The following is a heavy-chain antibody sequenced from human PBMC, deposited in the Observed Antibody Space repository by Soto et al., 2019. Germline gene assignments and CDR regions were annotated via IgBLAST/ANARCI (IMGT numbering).Heavy chain of an antibody. CDR2: IYPGDHET. D-gene: IGHD6-13*01. V-gene: IGHV5-51*01. J-gene: IGHJ4*02. Sequence: PGESLKISCQCSGYTFSNFWIGWVRQLPGQGLEWMGIIYPGDHETRYSPSFLGKVTISAETSINSAYLQWSSLEASDSAFYFCARSPSSSPYFDFWGQGALVTVSS. CDR3: ARSPSSSPYFDF. CDR1: GYTFSNFW.